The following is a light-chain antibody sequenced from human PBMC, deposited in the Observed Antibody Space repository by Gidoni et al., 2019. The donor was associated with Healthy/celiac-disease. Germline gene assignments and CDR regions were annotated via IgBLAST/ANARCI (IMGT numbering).Light chain of an antibody. Sequence: QSALTQPASVSGSPGQSIAISCTGTSSDVAGYNYVSWSQQHPGKAPKLMIYDVSNRPSGVSDRFSGSKSGNTASLTISGLQAEDEADYYCSSYTSTSTSPVFGGGTKLTVL. V-gene: IGLV2-14*03. CDR2: DVS. CDR3: SSYTSTSTSPV. CDR1: SSDVAGYNY. J-gene: IGLJ3*02.